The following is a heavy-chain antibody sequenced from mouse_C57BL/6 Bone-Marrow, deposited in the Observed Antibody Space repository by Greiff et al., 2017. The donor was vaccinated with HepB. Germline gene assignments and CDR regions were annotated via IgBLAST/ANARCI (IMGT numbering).Heavy chain of an antibody. CDR2: ISDGGSYT. D-gene: IGHD1-1*02. CDR3: ARAPYGAMDY. CDR1: GFTFSSYA. Sequence: EVPLQESGGGLVKPGGSLKLSCAASGFTFSSYAMSWVRQTPENRLEWVATISDGGSYTYYPDNVKGRFTISRDNAKNNLYLQMSHLKSEDTAMYYCARAPYGAMDYWGQGTSVTVSS. V-gene: IGHV5-4*01. J-gene: IGHJ4*01.